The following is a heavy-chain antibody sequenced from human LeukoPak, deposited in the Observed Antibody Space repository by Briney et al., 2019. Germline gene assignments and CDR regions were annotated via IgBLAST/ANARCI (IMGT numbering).Heavy chain of an antibody. D-gene: IGHD6-6*01. J-gene: IGHJ5*02. Sequence: ASMKVSCKASGYTFTGYYMHWVRQAPGQGLEWMGWINPNTGGTNYAREFEGRVTMTRDTSISTAYMELSRLTSDDTAVYYCARDVFAEYTTHHRFDPWGQGTLVTVSS. CDR2: INPNTGGT. CDR1: GYTFTGYY. V-gene: IGHV1-2*02. CDR3: ARDVFAEYTTHHRFDP.